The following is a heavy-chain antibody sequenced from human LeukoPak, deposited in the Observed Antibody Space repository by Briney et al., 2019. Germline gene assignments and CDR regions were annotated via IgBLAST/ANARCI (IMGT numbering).Heavy chain of an antibody. D-gene: IGHD1-26*01. CDR1: GFTFSSYG. Sequence: PGGSLRLSCAASGFTFSSYGMHWVRQAPGKGLEWVAVIWYDGSNKYYADSVKGRFTISRDNSKNTLYLQMNSLGAEDTAVYYCARSDSGSYYDTLMDYWGQGTLVTVSS. CDR3: ARSDSGSYYDTLMDY. J-gene: IGHJ4*02. V-gene: IGHV3-33*01. CDR2: IWYDGSNK.